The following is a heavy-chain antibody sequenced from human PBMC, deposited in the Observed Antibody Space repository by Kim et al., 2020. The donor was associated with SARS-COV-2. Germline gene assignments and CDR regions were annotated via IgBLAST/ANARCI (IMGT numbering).Heavy chain of an antibody. CDR1: GFTFSSYA. V-gene: IGHV3-30-3*01. CDR3: AREGQYYYHGMDV. J-gene: IGHJ6*02. CDR2: ISYDGSNK. Sequence: GGSLRLSCAASGFTFSSYAMHWVRQAPGKGLEWVAVISYDGSNKYYADSVKGRFTISRDNSKNTLYLQMNSLRAEDTAVYYCAREGQYYYHGMDVWGQGT.